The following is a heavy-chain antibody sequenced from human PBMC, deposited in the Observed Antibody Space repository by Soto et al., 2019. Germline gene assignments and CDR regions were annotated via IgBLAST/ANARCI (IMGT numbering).Heavy chain of an antibody. V-gene: IGHV4-39*01. Sequence: QLQLQESGPGLVKPSETLSLTCTVSGGSISSSSYYWGWIRQPPGKGLEWIGSIYYSGSTYYNPSLKSRVTISVDTSKNQFSLKLSSVTAADTAVYYCARLPRGGRCSSTSCYDYWGQGTLVTVSS. CDR2: IYYSGST. CDR3: ARLPRGGRCSSTSCYDY. CDR1: GGSISSSSYY. J-gene: IGHJ4*02. D-gene: IGHD2-2*01.